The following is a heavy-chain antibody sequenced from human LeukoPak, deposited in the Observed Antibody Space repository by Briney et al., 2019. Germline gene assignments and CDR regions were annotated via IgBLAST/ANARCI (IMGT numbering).Heavy chain of an antibody. D-gene: IGHD3-16*02. Sequence: PGGSLRLSCAASGFTFSSYAMSWVRQAPGKGLEWVSYISSSGSTIYYADSVKGRFTISRDNAKNSLYLQMNSLRAEDTAVYYCAREARFGELSLNYWGQGTRVTVSS. CDR1: GFTFSSYA. CDR2: ISSSGSTI. V-gene: IGHV3-48*04. J-gene: IGHJ4*02. CDR3: AREARFGELSLNY.